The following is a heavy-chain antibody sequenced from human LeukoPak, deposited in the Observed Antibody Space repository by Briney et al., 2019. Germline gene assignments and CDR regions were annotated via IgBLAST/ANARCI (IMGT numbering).Heavy chain of an antibody. CDR2: IIPIFGTA. J-gene: IGHJ4*02. V-gene: IGHV1-69*13. Sequence: GASVKVSCKASGYTFTSYYMHWVRQAPGQGLEWMGGIIPIFGTANYAQKFQGRVTITADESTSTAYMELSSLRSEDTAVYYCARALPLYCSSTSCSYFDYWGQGTLVTVSS. CDR1: GYTFTSYY. D-gene: IGHD2-2*01. CDR3: ARALPLYCSSTSCSYFDY.